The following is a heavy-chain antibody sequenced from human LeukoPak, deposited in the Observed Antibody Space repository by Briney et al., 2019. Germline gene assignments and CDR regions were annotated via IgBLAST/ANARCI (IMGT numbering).Heavy chain of an antibody. CDR1: GGSISSSDYY. D-gene: IGHD3-22*01. V-gene: IGHV4-39*01. CDR3: ARLTHSYCYDTRGYYSYYYMDV. J-gene: IGHJ6*03. Sequence: KSSETLSLTCIVSGGSISSSDYYWGWIRQPPGKGLEWIGRISYSGTTYYNPSLKRRVTIFVDTSNNQFSLKLTSVTAADTAVYYCARLTHSYCYDTRGYYSYYYMDVWGKGTTVTVSS. CDR2: ISYSGTT.